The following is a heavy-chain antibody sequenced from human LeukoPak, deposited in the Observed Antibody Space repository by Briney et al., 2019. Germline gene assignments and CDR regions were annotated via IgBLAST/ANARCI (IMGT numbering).Heavy chain of an antibody. D-gene: IGHD3-16*01. J-gene: IGHJ4*02. Sequence: GESLRLSCVASNFTFSDYWMHWVRQGPGKGLVWVSRINSDGSSTNYADSVKGRFTISRDNAKNTLYLQMNSLRAEDTAVYYCARFNYDSKYYDYWGQGTLVTVSS. CDR1: NFTFSDYW. V-gene: IGHV3-74*01. CDR3: ARFNYDSKYYDY. CDR2: INSDGSST.